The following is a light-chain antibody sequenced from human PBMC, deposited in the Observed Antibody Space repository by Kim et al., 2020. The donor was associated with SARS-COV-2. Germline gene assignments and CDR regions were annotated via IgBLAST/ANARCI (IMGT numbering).Light chain of an antibody. CDR2: DAS. Sequence: DIQMTQSPSTLSASVGDRVTITCRASQSINSWLAWYQQQPGTAPKLLIYDASSVQSGVPPRFSGRGSGTEFTLTISSLQPDDFAAYYCHQYQSYPYTFGQGTKLEI. CDR3: HQYQSYPYT. J-gene: IGKJ2*01. V-gene: IGKV1-5*01. CDR1: QSINSW.